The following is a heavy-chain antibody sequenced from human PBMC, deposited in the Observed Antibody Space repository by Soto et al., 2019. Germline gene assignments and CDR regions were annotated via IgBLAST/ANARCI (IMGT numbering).Heavy chain of an antibody. D-gene: IGHD3-10*01. CDR3: ARGAVIAPYGSGSYFDY. J-gene: IGHJ4*02. V-gene: IGHV4-59*01. Sequence: PSETLSLTCTVSGGSINSYYWSWIRQPPGKGLEWIGYIYYSGSTNYNPSRKCRVTISVDTSKNQFSLKLSSVTAADTAVYYCARGAVIAPYGSGSYFDYWGQGTLVTVSS. CDR2: IYYSGST. CDR1: GGSINSYY.